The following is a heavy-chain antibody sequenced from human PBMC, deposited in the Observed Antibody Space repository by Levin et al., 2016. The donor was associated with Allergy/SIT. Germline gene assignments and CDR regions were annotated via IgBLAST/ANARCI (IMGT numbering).Heavy chain of an antibody. CDR2: STVAMVT. J-gene: IGHJ3*02. V-gene: IGHV1-3*01. Sequence: ASVKVSCKASGYTFTSYLCIGCARPPDKGSSGWDGSTVAMVTQNIHRKFQGRVTMTRNTSISTAYMELSSLRSEDTAVYYCAREVDGLYCTNGVCYQDAFDIWGQGTMVTVSS. CDR1: GYTFTSY. CDR3: AREVDGLYCTNGVCYQDAFDI. D-gene: IGHD2-8*01.